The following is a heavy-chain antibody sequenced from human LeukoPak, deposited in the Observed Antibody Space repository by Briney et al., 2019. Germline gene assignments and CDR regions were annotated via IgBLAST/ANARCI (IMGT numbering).Heavy chain of an antibody. CDR2: IYYSGST. CDR1: GGSISSSSYY. CDR3: ARRPAVPAMVMS. D-gene: IGHD5-18*01. Sequence: PSETLSLTCTVSGGSISSSSYYWGWIRQPPGKGLEWIGSIYYSGSTYYNPSLKSRVTISVDTSKNQFSLKLSSVTAADTAVYYCARRPAVPAMVMSRGQGTLVTVSS. J-gene: IGHJ4*02. V-gene: IGHV4-39*01.